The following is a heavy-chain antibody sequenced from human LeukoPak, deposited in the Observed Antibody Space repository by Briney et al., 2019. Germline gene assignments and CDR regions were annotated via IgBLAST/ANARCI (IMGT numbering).Heavy chain of an antibody. CDR2: LSGSIGSA. CDR1: GFTLSSSA. D-gene: IGHD2/OR15-2a*01. J-gene: IGHJ1*01. V-gene: IGHV3-23*01. Sequence: GGSLRLSCEASGFTLSSSAMSWVRQAPGKGLEWVSSLSGSIGSAYHADSVKGRFTISRDNSKNTLYLQMNNLRAEDTAVYYCAKHDGLSPFLEFFHHWGQGTLVIVSS. CDR3: AKHDGLSPFLEFFHH.